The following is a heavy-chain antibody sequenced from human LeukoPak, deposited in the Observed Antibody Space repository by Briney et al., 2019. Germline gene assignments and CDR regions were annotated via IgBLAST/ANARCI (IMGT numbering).Heavy chain of an antibody. V-gene: IGHV4-34*01. CDR3: ASAPYCSSTSCSY. CDR2: INHSGST. Sequence: SETLSLTCAVYGGSFSGYYWSWIRQPPGEGLEWIGEINHSGSTNYNPSLKSRVTISVDTSKNQFSLKLSSVTAADTAVYYCASAPYCSSTSCSYWGQGTLVTVSS. CDR1: GGSFSGYY. J-gene: IGHJ4*02. D-gene: IGHD2-2*01.